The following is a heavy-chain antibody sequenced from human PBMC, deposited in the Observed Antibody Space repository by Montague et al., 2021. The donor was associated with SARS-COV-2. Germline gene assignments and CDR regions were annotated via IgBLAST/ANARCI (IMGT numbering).Heavy chain of an antibody. Sequence: SLRLSCAASGFTFSDYYMSWVRQAPGKGLEWISDIGNSGDTTYYADSVKGRFTISRDNARNSLYLQMNSLRAEDTAAYYCARDWIQGARRIYYSGMDVWGRGTMVTVSS. CDR2: IGNSGDTT. V-gene: IGHV3-11*01. CDR3: ARDWIQGARRIYYSGMDV. J-gene: IGHJ6*02. D-gene: IGHD3-10*01. CDR1: GFTFSDYY.